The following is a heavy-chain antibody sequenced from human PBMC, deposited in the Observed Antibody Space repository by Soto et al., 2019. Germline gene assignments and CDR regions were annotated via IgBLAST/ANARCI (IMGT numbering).Heavy chain of an antibody. J-gene: IGHJ4*02. CDR2: INQSGAT. CDR3: ARGYYYASGRSFPY. V-gene: IGHV4-34*01. Sequence: QLQQWGAGLLKPSETLSLTCAVYNGSFSKYYWNWIRQSPGKGLEWIGEINQSGATNYNTSLKSRVTISVDTSKNQFCLKLKSLTAADTAVYYCARGYYYASGRSFPYWGQGTLVTVSS. D-gene: IGHD3-10*01. CDR1: NGSFSKYY.